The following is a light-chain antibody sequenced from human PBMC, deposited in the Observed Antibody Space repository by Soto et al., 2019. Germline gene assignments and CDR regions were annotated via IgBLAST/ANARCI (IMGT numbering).Light chain of an antibody. Sequence: QSALTQPASVSGSPGQSITISCTGTSSDVGDYNYVSWYQQHPGKAPKLMIYDVSDRPSGVSNRFSGSKSGNTASLTISGXXXXXXXXXYCSSYTSSSTLVFGGGTKLTV. CDR1: SSDVGDYNY. CDR2: DVS. J-gene: IGLJ3*02. V-gene: IGLV2-14*03. CDR3: SSYTSSSTLV.